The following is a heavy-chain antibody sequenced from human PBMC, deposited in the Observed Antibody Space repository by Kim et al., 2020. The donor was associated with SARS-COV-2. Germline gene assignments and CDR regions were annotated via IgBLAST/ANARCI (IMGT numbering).Heavy chain of an antibody. Sequence: GGSLRLSCAASGFTFSNAWMSWVRQAPGKGLEWVGRIKSKTDGGTTDYAAPVKGRFTISRDDSKNTLYLQMNSLKTEDTAVYYCTTDPSYSSGWNYYYGMDVWGQGTTLTLSS. V-gene: IGHV3-15*01. J-gene: IGHJ6*02. CDR1: GFTFSNAW. CDR2: IKSKTDGGTT. CDR3: TTDPSYSSGWNYYYGMDV. D-gene: IGHD6-19*01.